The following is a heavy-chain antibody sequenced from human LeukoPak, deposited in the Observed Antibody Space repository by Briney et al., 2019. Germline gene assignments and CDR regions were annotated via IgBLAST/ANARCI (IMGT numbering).Heavy chain of an antibody. CDR2: INHSGST. CDR1: GGSFSGYY. Sequence: SETLSLTCAVYGGSFSGYYWSWIRQPPGKGLEWIGEINHSGSTNYNPSLKGRVTISVDTSKNQFSLKLSSVTAADTAVYYCARGRKRCSSTSCYRRNWFDPWGQGTLVTVCS. V-gene: IGHV4-34*01. J-gene: IGHJ5*02. CDR3: ARGRKRCSSTSCYRRNWFDP. D-gene: IGHD2-2*02.